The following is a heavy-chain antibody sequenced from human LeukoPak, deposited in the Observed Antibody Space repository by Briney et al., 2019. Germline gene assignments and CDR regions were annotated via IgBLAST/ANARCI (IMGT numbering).Heavy chain of an antibody. CDR1: GYSFTSYW. V-gene: IGHV5-51*01. CDR2: IYPGDSDT. CDR3: ARFDTAMVMGYYYYYYMDV. Sequence: GESLKISCKGSGYSFTSYWIGWVRQMPGKGLEWMGIIYPGDSDTRYSPSFQGQVTISADKSISTAYLQWSSLKASDTAMYYCARFDTAMVMGYYYYYYMDVWGKGTTVTVSS. J-gene: IGHJ6*03. D-gene: IGHD5-18*01.